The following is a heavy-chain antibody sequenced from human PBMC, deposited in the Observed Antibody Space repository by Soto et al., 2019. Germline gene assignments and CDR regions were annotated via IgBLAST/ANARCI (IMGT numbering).Heavy chain of an antibody. Sequence: GGSLRLCCTASGFNFRRYGMRWVRQAPGKGLEWVSGTTASGGNTYYTDSVKGRFTISRDNSKNTLYLQMSGLRVEDTAVFHCAQSLLNATDVRGPGPTVT. J-gene: IGHJ6*02. V-gene: IGHV3-23*01. CDR2: TTASGGNT. CDR1: GFNFRRYG. D-gene: IGHD2-21*01. CDR3: AQSLLNATDV.